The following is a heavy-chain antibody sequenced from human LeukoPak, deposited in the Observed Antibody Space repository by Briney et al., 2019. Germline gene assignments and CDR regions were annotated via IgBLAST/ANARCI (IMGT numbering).Heavy chain of an antibody. D-gene: IGHD6-19*01. J-gene: IGHJ4*02. CDR2: IKQDGSEK. V-gene: IGHV3-7*01. Sequence: GGSLRLSCAASGFTFSNAWMSWVRQAPGKGLEWVANIKQDGSEKYYVDSVRGRFTISRDNAKNSLYLQMNGLRAEDTAIYYCASAREWQVQNAPFDYWGQGTLVTVSS. CDR3: ASAREWQVQNAPFDY. CDR1: GFTFSNAW.